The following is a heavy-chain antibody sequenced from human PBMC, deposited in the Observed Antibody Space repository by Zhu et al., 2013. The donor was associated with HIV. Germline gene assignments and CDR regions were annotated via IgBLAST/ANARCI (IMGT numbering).Heavy chain of an antibody. CDR3: ASPRXNYYDSSGYPWAFDI. V-gene: IGHV1-69*06. Sequence: QVQLVQSGAEVKKPGSSVKVSCKASGGTFSSYAISWVRQAPGQGLEWMGGIIPIFGTANYAQKFQGRVTITADKSTSTAYMELSSLRSEDTAVYYCASPRXNYYDSSGYPWAFDIWGQGTMVTVSS. J-gene: IGHJ3*02. CDR1: GGTFSSYA. D-gene: IGHD3-22*01. CDR2: IIPIFGTA.